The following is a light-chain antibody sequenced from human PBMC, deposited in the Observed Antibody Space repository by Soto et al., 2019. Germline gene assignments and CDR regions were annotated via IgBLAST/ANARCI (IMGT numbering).Light chain of an antibody. V-gene: IGLV2-14*01. Sequence: QSVLTQPASVSGSPGQSITISCTGTSSDVGSYNRVSWYQQPPGTAPKLMIYEVSNRPSGVSIRFSGSKSGNTASLTVSGLQAEDEADYYCSSYTGGNPSYVFGTGTKVTV. CDR1: SSDVGSYNR. CDR2: EVS. J-gene: IGLJ1*01. CDR3: SSYTGGNPSYV.